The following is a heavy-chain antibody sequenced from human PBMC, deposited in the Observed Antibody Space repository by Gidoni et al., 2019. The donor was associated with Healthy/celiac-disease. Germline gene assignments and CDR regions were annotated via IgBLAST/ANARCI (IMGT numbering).Heavy chain of an antibody. J-gene: IGHJ5*02. D-gene: IGHD2-15*01. CDR2: IYSGGST. CDR3: AREVALYRFDP. CDR1: GFTVSSNY. Sequence: EVQLVESGGGLIQPGGSLRLACAASGFTVSSNYMSWVRQAPGKGLEWVSVIYSGGSTYYADSVKGRFTISRDNSKNTLYLQMNSLRAEDTAVYYCAREVALYRFDPWGQGTLVTVSS. V-gene: IGHV3-53*01.